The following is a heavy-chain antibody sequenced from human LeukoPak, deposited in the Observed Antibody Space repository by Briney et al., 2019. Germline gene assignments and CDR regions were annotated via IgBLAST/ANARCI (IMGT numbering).Heavy chain of an antibody. CDR1: GYTFTGYY. J-gene: IGHJ4*02. CDR2: INPNSDGT. Sequence: GASVKVSCKASGYTFTGYYMHWVRQAPGQGLEWMGCINPNSDGTNYAQKFQGRVTMTRDTSISTAYMELSRLRSDDTAVYYCARMGRVGATELDYWGQGTLVTVSS. D-gene: IGHD1-26*01. CDR3: ARMGRVGATELDY. V-gene: IGHV1-2*02.